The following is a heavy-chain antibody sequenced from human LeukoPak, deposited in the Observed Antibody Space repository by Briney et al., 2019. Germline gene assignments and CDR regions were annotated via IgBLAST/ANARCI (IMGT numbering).Heavy chain of an antibody. CDR3: ARHSGGYYSLFDY. D-gene: IGHD3-22*01. J-gene: IGHJ4*02. Sequence: SETLSLTCTVSGGSISTYYWSWIRQPPGKGLEWIGFVFYSGSANHSPSLQSRITLSVDTSKNQFSLKLNSVTAADTAIYYCARHSGGYYSLFDYWGQGTLVTVSS. V-gene: IGHV4-59*08. CDR2: VFYSGSA. CDR1: GGSISTYY.